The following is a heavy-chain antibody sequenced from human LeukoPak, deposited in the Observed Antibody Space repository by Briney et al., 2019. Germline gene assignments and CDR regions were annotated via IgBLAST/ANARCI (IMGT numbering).Heavy chain of an antibody. CDR2: IIPIFGTA. V-gene: IGHV1-69*13. CDR3: ASPAVAGTPDAFGI. D-gene: IGHD6-19*01. Sequence: VASVKVSCKASGGTFSSYAISWVRQAPGQGLEWMGGIIPIFGTANYAQKFQGRVTIAADESTSTAYMELSSLRSEDTAVYYCASPAVAGTPDAFGIWGQGTMVTVSS. CDR1: GGTFSSYA. J-gene: IGHJ3*02.